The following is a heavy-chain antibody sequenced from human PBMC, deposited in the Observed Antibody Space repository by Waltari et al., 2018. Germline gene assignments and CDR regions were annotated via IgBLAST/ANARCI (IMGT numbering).Heavy chain of an antibody. Sequence: EVQLVESGGGLVKPGGSLKLSCVSSGFSFSAYNTKWPRLAPGKWVESVHSISGRTTNIAYAAAVKGRFTTSRDNAKNSLFLQINNLRAHAPAGYYCARDPQLVTGTTVYFDSWGEGTLVTVSS. CDR1: GFSFSAYN. CDR2: ISGRTTNI. J-gene: IGHJ4*02. D-gene: IGHD1-1*01. V-gene: IGHV3-21*01. CDR3: ARDPQLVTGTTVYFDS.